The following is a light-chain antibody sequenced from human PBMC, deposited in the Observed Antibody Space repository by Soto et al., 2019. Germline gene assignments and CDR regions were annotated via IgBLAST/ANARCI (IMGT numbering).Light chain of an antibody. CDR2: DAS. CDR3: QQRSNWPPLFT. Sequence: EIVLTQSPATLSLSPGERATLSCRASQSVSSYLAWYQQKPGQAPRLLIYDASNRATGIPARFSGSGSGTDFNLTISSLEPEDFAFYYCQQRSNWPPLFTFGPGTKVDIK. V-gene: IGKV3-11*01. CDR1: QSVSSY. J-gene: IGKJ3*01.